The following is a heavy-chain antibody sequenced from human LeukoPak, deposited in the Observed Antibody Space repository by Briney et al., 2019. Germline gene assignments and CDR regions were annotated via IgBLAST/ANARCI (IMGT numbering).Heavy chain of an antibody. CDR1: GFSFSTCW. Sequence: QPGGSLRLSCAASGFSFSTCWMGWVRQAPGKGLEWVAMINKDGSQNYYVDSVKGRFTISRDNAKNSLDLQLNSLRAEDTAVYFCARWLVAFDCWGQGTLVTASS. D-gene: IGHD5-12*01. CDR2: INKDGSQN. V-gene: IGHV3-7*05. CDR3: ARWLVAFDC. J-gene: IGHJ4*02.